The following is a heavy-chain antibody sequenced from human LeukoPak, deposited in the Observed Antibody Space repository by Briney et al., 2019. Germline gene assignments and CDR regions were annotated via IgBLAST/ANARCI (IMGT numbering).Heavy chain of an antibody. CDR2: FFYTGST. V-gene: IGHV4-39*01. J-gene: IGHJ5*02. CDR3: ARRAITYSSTWYTGAFDP. Sequence: SETLSLTCTVSGDSITSGSNYYWAWIRQPPGKGLGWMGSFFYTGSTYYNPSLKSRVTVSVDTSKNQFSLKVGSVTAADTAVYYCARRAITYSSTWYTGAFDPWGQGTLVTVSS. D-gene: IGHD6-13*01. CDR1: GDSITSGSNYY.